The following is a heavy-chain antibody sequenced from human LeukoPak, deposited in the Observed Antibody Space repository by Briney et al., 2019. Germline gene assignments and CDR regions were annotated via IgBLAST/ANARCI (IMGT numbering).Heavy chain of an antibody. V-gene: IGHV7-4-1*02. D-gene: IGHD3-10*01. J-gene: IGHJ6*03. Sequence: ASVKVSCKASGYTFTSYAMNWVRQAPGQGLEWMGWINTNTGNPTYAQGFTGRFVFSLDTSVSTAYLQISSLKAEDTAVYYCAREKTMVRGVIRSYYYYYMDVWGKGTTVTVSS. CDR3: AREKTMVRGVIRSYYYYYMDV. CDR1: GYTFTSYA. CDR2: INTNTGNP.